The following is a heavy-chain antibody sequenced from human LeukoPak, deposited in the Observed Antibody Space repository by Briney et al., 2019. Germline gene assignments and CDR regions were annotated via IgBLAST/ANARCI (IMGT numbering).Heavy chain of an antibody. Sequence: SETLSLTCTVSGGSISSYYWSWIRQPPGKGLEWIGYIYYSGSTNYNPSLKSRVTISVDTSKNQFSLKLSSVTAADTAVYYCARGSEVVPAAMDYFDHWGQGTLVTVSS. CDR1: GGSISSYY. CDR3: ARGSEVVPAAMDYFDH. J-gene: IGHJ4*02. V-gene: IGHV4-59*01. CDR2: IYYSGST. D-gene: IGHD2-2*01.